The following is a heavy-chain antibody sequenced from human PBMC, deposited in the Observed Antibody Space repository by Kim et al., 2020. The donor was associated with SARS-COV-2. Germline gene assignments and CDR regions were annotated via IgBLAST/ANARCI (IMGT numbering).Heavy chain of an antibody. D-gene: IGHD3-22*01. Sequence: GGSLRLSCAASGFTVSSNYMSWVRQAPGKGLEWVSVIYSGGSTYYADSVKGRFTISRHNSKNTLYLQMNSLRAEDTAVYYCARGAGGSSGYEDYYYGMDVWGQGTTVTVSS. J-gene: IGHJ6*02. CDR1: GFTVSSNY. CDR3: ARGAGGSSGYEDYYYGMDV. CDR2: IYSGGST. V-gene: IGHV3-53*04.